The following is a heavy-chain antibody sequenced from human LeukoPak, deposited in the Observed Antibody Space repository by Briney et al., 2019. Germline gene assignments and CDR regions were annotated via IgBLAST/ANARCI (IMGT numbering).Heavy chain of an antibody. D-gene: IGHD3-10*01. CDR3: ARDRVTMVRGVIKGFDP. Sequence: ASVKVSCKASGYTFTGYYIHWVRQAPGQGLEWMGWINPNSGGTNYAQKFQGRVTMTRDTSISTAYMELSGLRSDDTAVYYCARDRVTMVRGVIKGFDPWGQGTLVTVSS. CDR1: GYTFTGYY. CDR2: INPNSGGT. V-gene: IGHV1-2*02. J-gene: IGHJ5*02.